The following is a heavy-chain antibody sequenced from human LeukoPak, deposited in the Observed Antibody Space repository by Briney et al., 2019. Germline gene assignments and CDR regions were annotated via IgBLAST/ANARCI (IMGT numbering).Heavy chain of an antibody. CDR3: AIYSSSWFQLDY. V-gene: IGHV5-51*01. CDR2: IYPGDSDT. D-gene: IGHD6-13*01. CDR1: GCSFTSYW. Sequence: GESLKISCKGSGCSFTSYWIGWERQMPGKGLEWMGIIYPGDSDTRYSPSFQGQVTISADKSISTAYLQWSSLKASDTSMYYCAIYSSSWFQLDYWGQGTLVTVSS. J-gene: IGHJ4*02.